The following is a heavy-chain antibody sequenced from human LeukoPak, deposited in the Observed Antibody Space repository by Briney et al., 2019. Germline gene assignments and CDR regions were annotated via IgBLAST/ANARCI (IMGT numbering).Heavy chain of an antibody. CDR2: ISSSGSTI. CDR3: ARGPRCGILTRHDAFYT. J-gene: IGHJ3*02. V-gene: IGHV3-48*03. D-gene: IGHD3-9*01. CDR1: GFTFSSYE. Sequence: GGSLRLSCAVSGFTFSSYEMNWVRQAPGKWLGWVSYISSSGSTIYYADSVKGRFTSSRDDGKNSLYLQMTTLRAEGSAVYYCARGPRCGILTRHDAFYTWGQRTMCTASS.